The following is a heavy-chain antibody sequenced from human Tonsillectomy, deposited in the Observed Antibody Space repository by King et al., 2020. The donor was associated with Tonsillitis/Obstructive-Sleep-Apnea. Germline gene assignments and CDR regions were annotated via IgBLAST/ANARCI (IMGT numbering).Heavy chain of an antibody. CDR3: ARGYCSSTSCYVGPDYYYYYYMDV. CDR1: GYTFTSYY. D-gene: IGHD2-2*01. Sequence: VQLVESGAEVKKPGASVTVSCKASGYTFTSYYMHWVRQAPGQGLEWMGIINPSGGSTSYAQKFQGRVTMTRDTSTSTVYMELSSLRSEDTAVYYCARGYCSSTSCYVGPDYYYYYYMDVWGKGTTVTVSS. V-gene: IGHV1-46*01. CDR2: INPSGGST. J-gene: IGHJ6*03.